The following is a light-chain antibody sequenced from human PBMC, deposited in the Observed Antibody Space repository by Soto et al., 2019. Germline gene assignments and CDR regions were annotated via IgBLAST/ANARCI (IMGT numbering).Light chain of an antibody. J-gene: IGKJ4*01. CDR2: GAS. CDR3: QQYNKWPLT. CDR1: RSVSSD. Sequence: EIVMTQSPATLSVSPGERATLSCRASRSVSSDLAWYQQKLGQSPRLLIYGASTRATGIPARFSGSGSGTEFTLTISSLQSEDFAVYYCQQYNKWPLTFGGGTKVEIK. V-gene: IGKV3-15*01.